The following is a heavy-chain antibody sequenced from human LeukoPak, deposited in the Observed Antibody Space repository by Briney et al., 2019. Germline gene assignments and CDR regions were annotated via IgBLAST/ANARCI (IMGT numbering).Heavy chain of an antibody. CDR3: ARLVQLWGYYFDY. CDR1: GGAISSSSYY. CDR2: IYYSGST. V-gene: IGHV4-39*01. J-gene: IGHJ4*02. Sequence: SETLSLTCTVSGGAISSSSYYWGWIRQPPGKGLEWIGSIYYSGSTYYNPSLKSRVTISVDTSKNQFSLKLSSVTAADTAVYYSARLVQLWGYYFDYWGQGTLVTVSS. D-gene: IGHD5-18*01.